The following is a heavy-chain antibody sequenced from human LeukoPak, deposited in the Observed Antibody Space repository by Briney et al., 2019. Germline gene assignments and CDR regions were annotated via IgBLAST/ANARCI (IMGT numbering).Heavy chain of an antibody. D-gene: IGHD6-19*01. CDR2: IYYSGST. J-gene: IGHJ4*02. Sequence: SETLSLTCTVSGGSISSYYWSWIRQPPGKGLEWIGYIYYSGSTNYNPSLKSRVTISIDTSKNQFSLKLTSVTAADTAVYYCARDLGSGFNDYWGQGILVTVSS. CDR1: GGSISSYY. CDR3: ARDLGSGFNDY. V-gene: IGHV4-59*12.